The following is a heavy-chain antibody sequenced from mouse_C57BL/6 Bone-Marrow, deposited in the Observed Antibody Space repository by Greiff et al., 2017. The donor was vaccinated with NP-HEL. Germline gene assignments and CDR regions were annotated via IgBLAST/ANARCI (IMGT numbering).Heavy chain of an antibody. CDR1: GYTFTSYW. CDR2: IHPSDSAT. CDR3: AIYYGSSYWYCDV. V-gene: IGHV1-74*01. J-gene: IGHJ1*03. Sequence: QVQLQQPGAELVKPGASVKVSCKASGYTFTSYWMHWVKQRPGQGLEWIGRIHPSDSATNYNQKFKGKATLTVDKSSSTAYMQLSSLTSEDSAVYYCAIYYGSSYWYCDVWGTGTTVTVSS. D-gene: IGHD1-1*01.